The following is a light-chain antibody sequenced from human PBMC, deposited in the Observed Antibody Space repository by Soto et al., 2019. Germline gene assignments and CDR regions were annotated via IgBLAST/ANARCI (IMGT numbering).Light chain of an antibody. J-gene: IGKJ1*01. CDR1: QSVSSSF. Sequence: EIVLTQSPGTLSLSPGERATLSCRASQSVSSSFLAWYQQKPGHPPRLLNYGTSSRATGIPKRFSGSGSRTDFTRTSSGLAAEDFAVYCCQHYSSSWTFGRGTKVEVK. CDR3: QHYSSSWT. CDR2: GTS. V-gene: IGKV3-20*01.